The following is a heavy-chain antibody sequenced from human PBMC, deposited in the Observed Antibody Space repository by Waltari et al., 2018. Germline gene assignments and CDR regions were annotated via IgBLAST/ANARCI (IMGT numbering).Heavy chain of an antibody. CDR3: ARGITKGFES. Sequence: EVQLVESGGGMVRPGGPLSSPCAASGFTFSTYNMNWVRQAPGKGLEWLTSITGYDHVYVLDSLKGRFTISRDNVKQTVYLQMDGLTSADTAVYYCARGITKGFESWGQGTLVTVSP. J-gene: IGHJ4*02. V-gene: IGHV3-21*02. CDR1: GFTFSTYN. D-gene: IGHD3-10*01. CDR2: ITGYDHV.